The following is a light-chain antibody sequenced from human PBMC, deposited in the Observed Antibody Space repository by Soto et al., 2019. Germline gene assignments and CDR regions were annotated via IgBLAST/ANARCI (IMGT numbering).Light chain of an antibody. V-gene: IGKV3-20*01. Sequence: EIVLTQSPGTLSLSPGERATLSCRSSQSVSSNYLAWYQQKPDQAPRLVIYDVSGRATGIPDRFSGSGSGTDFTLTIRRLEPEDFAVYYCPQYGSSPTFGQGTKVEIK. J-gene: IGKJ1*01. CDR2: DVS. CDR3: PQYGSSPT. CDR1: QSVSSNY.